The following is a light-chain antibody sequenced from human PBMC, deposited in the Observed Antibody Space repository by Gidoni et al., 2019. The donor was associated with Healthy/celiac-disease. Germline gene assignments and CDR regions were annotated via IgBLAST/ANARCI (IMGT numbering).Light chain of an antibody. CDR1: KSISSY. CDR2: AAS. V-gene: IGKV1-39*01. Sequence: DIQMTQSPSSLYASVGDRVTITCLASKSISSYLNWYQQKPGKAPKLLIYAASSLQRGVPSRFSGSVSGTDFTLTIISLQPEDFATYYCQQSYSTLWTFXQXTKVEIK. CDR3: QQSYSTLWT. J-gene: IGKJ1*01.